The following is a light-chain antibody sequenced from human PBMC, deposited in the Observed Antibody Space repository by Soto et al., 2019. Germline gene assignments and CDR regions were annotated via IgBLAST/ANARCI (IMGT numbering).Light chain of an antibody. CDR2: DVS. J-gene: IGLJ2*01. CDR1: SGDVGGYNF. V-gene: IGLV2-11*01. CDR3: CSYGGSYTWV. Sequence: QSVLTQPRSVSGSPGQSGTISCTGTSGDVGGYNFVSWYQQHPGKVPTLVIFDVSHRPSGVPDRFSGSKSGNTASLTISGLQAEDEADYYCCSYGGSYTWVFGGGTQLTVL.